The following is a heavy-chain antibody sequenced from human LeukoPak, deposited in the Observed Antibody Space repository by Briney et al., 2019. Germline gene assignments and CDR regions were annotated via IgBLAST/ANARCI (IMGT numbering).Heavy chain of an antibody. CDR2: IIPIFGIA. V-gene: IGHV1-69*04. CDR3: ARDKNYDSSGYYYN. Sequence: GSSVKVSCKASGGTFSSYAISWVRQAPGQGLEWMGRIIPIFGIANYAQKFQGRVTITADKSTSTAYMELSSLRSEDTAVYYCARDKNYDSSGYYYNWGQGTLVTVSS. J-gene: IGHJ4*02. CDR1: GGTFSSYA. D-gene: IGHD3-22*01.